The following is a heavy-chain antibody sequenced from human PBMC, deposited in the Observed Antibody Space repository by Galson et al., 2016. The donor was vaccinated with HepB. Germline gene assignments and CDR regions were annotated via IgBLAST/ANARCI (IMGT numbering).Heavy chain of an antibody. CDR1: GFTFSNYS. D-gene: IGHD3-16*01. CDR3: ATQVMVMFGGVFPLDY. CDR2: ISSSGRYM. Sequence: SLRLSCAGSGFTFSNYSMHWVRQAPGKGLEWVSSISSSGRYMYYADLVKGRFTISRDYAKNSLFLQMNSLRAEDTAVYYCATQVMVMFGGVFPLDYWGRGTLVTVSS. J-gene: IGHJ4*02. V-gene: IGHV3-21*01.